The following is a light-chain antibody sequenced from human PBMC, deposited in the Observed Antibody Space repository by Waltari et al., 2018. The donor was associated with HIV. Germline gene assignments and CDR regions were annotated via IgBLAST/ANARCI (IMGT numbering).Light chain of an antibody. J-gene: IGLJ6*01. CDR3: SSYAGSGNLLL. V-gene: IGLV2-8*01. Sequence: QSALTQPPAASGSPGQSVTISCTGTSNDIGPYNYVSWYQQRPDKAPRLLIYEVNKRPSGVPGRFSGSKSGNTASLTVSGLQAEDEADYYCSSYAGSGNLLLFGGGTKVTVL. CDR2: EVN. CDR1: SNDIGPYNY.